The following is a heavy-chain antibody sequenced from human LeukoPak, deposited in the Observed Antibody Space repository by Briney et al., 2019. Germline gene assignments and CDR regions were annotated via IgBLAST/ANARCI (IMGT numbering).Heavy chain of an antibody. CDR2: ISSSSSYI. D-gene: IGHD2-2*01. Sequence: GGSLRLSCAASGFTFSSYSMNWVRQAPGKGLEWVSSISSSSSYIYYADSVKGRFTISRDNAKNSLYLQMNSLRAEDTAVYYCARGRRIVVVPADIIGGYYFDYWGQGTLVTVSS. CDR1: GFTFSSYS. CDR3: ARGRRIVVVPADIIGGYYFDY. V-gene: IGHV3-21*01. J-gene: IGHJ4*02.